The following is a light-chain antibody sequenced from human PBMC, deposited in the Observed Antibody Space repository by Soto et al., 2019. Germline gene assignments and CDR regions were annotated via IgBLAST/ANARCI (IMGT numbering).Light chain of an antibody. V-gene: IGKV1-33*01. CDR2: DTS. CDR1: QDISNY. Sequence: DILMTQSPSSLSASVGDRVTITCQASQDISNYLNWYQHKPGKAPKLLIYDTSNLQTGVPSRFRGTGYGTDFTFTISSLQPEDIATYYCQQYDVLPYNFGQGTKLEIK. CDR3: QQYDVLPYN. J-gene: IGKJ2*01.